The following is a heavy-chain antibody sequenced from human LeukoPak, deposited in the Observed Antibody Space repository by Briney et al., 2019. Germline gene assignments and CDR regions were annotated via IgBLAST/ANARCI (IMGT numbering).Heavy chain of an antibody. CDR3: ANRPDFWSGYTL. CDR1: GFTFSSNA. J-gene: IGHJ4*02. Sequence: GGSLRLSCAASGFTFSSNAMSWVRQAPGKGLEWVSAISGSGVTTYYADSVKGRFTISRDTSKNTLYLQMNSLRAEDTAVYYCANRPDFWSGYTLWGQGTLVTVSS. D-gene: IGHD3-3*01. CDR2: ISGSGVTT. V-gene: IGHV3-23*01.